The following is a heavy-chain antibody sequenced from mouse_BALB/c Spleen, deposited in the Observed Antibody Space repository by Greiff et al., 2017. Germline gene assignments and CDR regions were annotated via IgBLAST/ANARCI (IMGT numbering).Heavy chain of an antibody. D-gene: IGHD1-1*01. CDR1: GFTFSSFG. V-gene: IGHV5-17*02. J-gene: IGHJ2*01. CDR2: ISSGSSTI. Sequence: EVQLQESGGGLVQPGGSLKLSCAASGFTFSSFGMHWVRQAPEKGLEWVAYISSGSSTIYYADTVKGRFTISRDNPKNTLFLQMTSLRSEDTAMYYYAREENYYGSSALDYWGQGTTLTVSS. CDR3: AREENYYGSSALDY.